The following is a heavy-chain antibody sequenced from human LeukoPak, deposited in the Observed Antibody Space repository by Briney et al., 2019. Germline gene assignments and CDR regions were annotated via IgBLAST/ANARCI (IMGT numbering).Heavy chain of an antibody. V-gene: IGHV4-38-2*02. CDR1: GSSISSDYY. CDR3: ARDLSITLIRGVTFDY. CDR2: VYRTGST. J-gene: IGHJ4*02. Sequence: PSETLSLTCTVSGSSISSDYYWGWIRQPPGKGPEWIGNVYRTGSTYYNPSLTSRVIMSIDTSKNQFSLKLSSVTAADTAVYYCARDLSITLIRGVTFDYWGQGALVTVSS. D-gene: IGHD3-10*01.